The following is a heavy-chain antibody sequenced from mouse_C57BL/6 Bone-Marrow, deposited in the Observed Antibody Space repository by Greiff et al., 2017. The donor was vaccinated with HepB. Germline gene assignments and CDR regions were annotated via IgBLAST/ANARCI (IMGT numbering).Heavy chain of an antibody. CDR1: GYTFTNYW. Sequence: VQLQQSGAELVRPGPSVKMSCKASGYTFTNYWIGWAKQRPGHGLEWIGDIYPGGGYTNYNEKFKGKATLTADKSSSTAYMQFSSLTSEDSAIYYCAYSSGPAWFAYWGQGTLVTVSA. CDR2: IYPGGGYT. CDR3: AYSSGPAWFAY. J-gene: IGHJ3*01. D-gene: IGHD3-2*02. V-gene: IGHV1-63*01.